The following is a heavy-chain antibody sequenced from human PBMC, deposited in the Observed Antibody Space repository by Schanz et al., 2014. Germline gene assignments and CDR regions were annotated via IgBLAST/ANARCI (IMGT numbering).Heavy chain of an antibody. V-gene: IGHV1-2*06. J-gene: IGHJ5*02. CDR2: ISPSSGGT. D-gene: IGHD3-22*01. CDR1: GGTFSSFG. Sequence: QVQLVQSGAEVKKPGSSVKVSCKASGGTFSSFGINWVRQAPGQGLEWMGRISPSSGGTNYAQNFQGRVTMTKDTSINTVYMELSTLTSDDTAVYYCAREVGLYDRGWFDPWGQGTLVTVSS. CDR3: AREVGLYDRGWFDP.